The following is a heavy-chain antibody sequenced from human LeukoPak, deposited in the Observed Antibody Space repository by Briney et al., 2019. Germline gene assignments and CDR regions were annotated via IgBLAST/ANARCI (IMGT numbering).Heavy chain of an antibody. J-gene: IGHJ4*02. CDR2: ISTYNGNT. CDR3: ARDTYNSGWCSDY. Sequence: ASVKVSCKTSGYTFTSYGISWVRQAPGHGLEWMGWISTYNGNTNYAQNLQGRIIMTTDTATSTAYMELRSLRSDDTAVYYCARDTYNSGWCSDYWGQGTLSPSPQ. D-gene: IGHD6-19*01. V-gene: IGHV1-18*01. CDR1: GYTFTSYG.